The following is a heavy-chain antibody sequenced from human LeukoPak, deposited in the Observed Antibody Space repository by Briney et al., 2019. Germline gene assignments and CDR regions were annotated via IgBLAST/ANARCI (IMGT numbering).Heavy chain of an antibody. Sequence: GGSLRLSCAASGFTFSSYSMNWVRQAPGKGLEWVSYISSSSSTIYYADSVKGRFTTSRDNAKNSLYLQMNSLRAEDTAVYYCARETYYYGSGSYPHYYYMDVWGKGTTVTVSS. CDR1: GFTFSSYS. J-gene: IGHJ6*03. V-gene: IGHV3-48*04. D-gene: IGHD3-10*01. CDR2: ISSSSSTI. CDR3: ARETYYYGSGSYPHYYYMDV.